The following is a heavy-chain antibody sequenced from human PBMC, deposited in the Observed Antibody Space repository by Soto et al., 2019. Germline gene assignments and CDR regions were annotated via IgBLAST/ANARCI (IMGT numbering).Heavy chain of an antibody. Sequence: QVQLQESGPGLVKPSGTLFLTCAVSGDAITSDKWWSWIRQPPGKGLQGIGEIYHSGGTKFNPSLKYRFIISADQSKIQFSLKLCSVTAEDTAVYYCARGETQQQRAYWGQGTLVTVSS. D-gene: IGHD6-13*01. CDR2: IYHSGGT. J-gene: IGHJ4*02. CDR3: ARGETQQQRAY. CDR1: GDAITSDKW. V-gene: IGHV4-4*02.